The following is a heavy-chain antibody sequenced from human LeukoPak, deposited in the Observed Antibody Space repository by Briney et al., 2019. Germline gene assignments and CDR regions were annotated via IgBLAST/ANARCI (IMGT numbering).Heavy chain of an antibody. D-gene: IGHD2-2*01. Sequence: GGSLRLSCAASGFTFSSYAMSWVRQAPGKGLEWVSAISGSGGTTYYADSVKGRFTISRDNSKNTLYLQMNSLRAEDTAVYYCAKRREPAATKYYFDCWGQETLVTVSS. CDR2: ISGSGGTT. CDR1: GFTFSSYA. V-gene: IGHV3-23*01. J-gene: IGHJ4*02. CDR3: AKRREPAATKYYFDC.